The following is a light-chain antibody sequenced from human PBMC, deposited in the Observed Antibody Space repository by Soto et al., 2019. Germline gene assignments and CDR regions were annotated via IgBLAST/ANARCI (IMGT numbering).Light chain of an antibody. Sequence: DIQMTQSPSTLSASVGDRVTITCRASQSIGRWLAWYQQKPGKAPKVLIYDASTLKSGVPSRFSGSGSETEFTLSISSLQPEDFATYFCQQIYSAPLTCGGGTKVDI. CDR3: QQIYSAPLT. CDR2: DAS. J-gene: IGKJ4*01. V-gene: IGKV1-5*01. CDR1: QSIGRW.